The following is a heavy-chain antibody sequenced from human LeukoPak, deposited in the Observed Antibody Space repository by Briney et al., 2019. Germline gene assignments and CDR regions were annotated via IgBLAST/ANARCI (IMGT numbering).Heavy chain of an antibody. CDR3: ARDPYGVEGKNYFDY. V-gene: IGHV4-4*07. Sequence: SETLSLTCTVSGTSIYSYHWSWIRQPAGKGLEWIGRIYSSGNTNYNPSLKSRVTMSVDTSENQFSLKVTSVTAADTAVYYCARDPYGVEGKNYFDYWGQGTLVTVSS. CDR2: IYSSGNT. D-gene: IGHD4-17*01. J-gene: IGHJ4*02. CDR1: GTSIYSYH.